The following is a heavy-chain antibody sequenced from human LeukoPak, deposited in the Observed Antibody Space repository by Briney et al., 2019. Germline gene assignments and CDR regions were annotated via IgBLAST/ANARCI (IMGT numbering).Heavy chain of an antibody. Sequence: GGSLRLSCAASGFTFTTYWMGWVRQAPGKGLEWVANIKQDGSEQYYVDSVKGRFTISRDNAKNSLSLQMNSLRSEDTAVYYCATDLISWTVTPSGDYWGQGTLVTVSS. CDR2: IKQDGSEQ. V-gene: IGHV3-7*03. CDR1: GFTFTTYW. D-gene: IGHD4-17*01. CDR3: ATDLISWTVTPSGDY. J-gene: IGHJ4*02.